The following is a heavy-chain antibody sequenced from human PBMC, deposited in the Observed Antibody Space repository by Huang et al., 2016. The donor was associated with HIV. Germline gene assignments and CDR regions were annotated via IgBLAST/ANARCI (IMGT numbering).Heavy chain of an antibody. Sequence: QVHLVQSGPEVKKPGASVKVSCKASGYNFTSRGLHWVRQAPGQRLEWMGYINPGKGNTKYSPKFQDRVTLTRDISANTAYMQLSRLTSEDTAVYYCASGQRMRESDIVATIPVSWGQGVLVTVSS. V-gene: IGHV1-3*01. CDR1: GYNFTSRG. J-gene: IGHJ5*02. CDR3: ASGQRMRESDIVATIPVS. D-gene: IGHD5-12*01. CDR2: INPGKGNT.